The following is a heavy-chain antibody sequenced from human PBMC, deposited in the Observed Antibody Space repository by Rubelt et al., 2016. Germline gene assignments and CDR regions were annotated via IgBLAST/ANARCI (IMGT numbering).Heavy chain of an antibody. D-gene: IGHD2-15*01. CDR2: INAGNGNT. J-gene: IGHJ4*02. Sequence: QVQLVQSGAEVKKPGASVKVSCKASGYTFTSYAMHWVRQAPGQRLEWMGWINAGNGNTNYSQKFPGRVTSTRDTSASTAYMEPVSLGSEDTAVYYCARGYCSGGSCYYFDYWGQGTLVTVSS. CDR3: ARGYCSGGSCYYFDY. V-gene: IGHV1-3*01. CDR1: GYTFTSYA.